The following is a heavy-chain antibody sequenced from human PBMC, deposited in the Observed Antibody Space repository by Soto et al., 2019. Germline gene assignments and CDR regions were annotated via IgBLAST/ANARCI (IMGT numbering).Heavy chain of an antibody. V-gene: IGHV3-23*01. D-gene: IGHD2-15*01. J-gene: IGHJ4*02. Sequence: TGGSLRLSCAASGFTFSSYAMSWVRQAPGKGLEWVSSISGSGVTTYYADSVKGRFTISRDNSKNTLYLQMNSLRAEDTAIYYCAKHVVVGATQKIPFDYWGQGTLVTVSS. CDR1: GFTFSSYA. CDR3: AKHVVVGATQKIPFDY. CDR2: ISGSGVTT.